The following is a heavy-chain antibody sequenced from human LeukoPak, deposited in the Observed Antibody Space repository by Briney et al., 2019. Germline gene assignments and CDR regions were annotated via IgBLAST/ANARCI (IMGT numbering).Heavy chain of an antibody. CDR3: TKSASAYYYMDV. V-gene: IGHV3-30*18. Sequence: GGSLRLSCAASGFTFRTYAMHWVRQAPGKGLEWVAFMSHDGVKIFHADSVKGRFTISRDNSKNTLYLQMNSLRAEDTAVYYCTKSASAYYYMDVWGKGTTVTVSS. D-gene: IGHD4/OR15-4a*01. J-gene: IGHJ6*03. CDR1: GFTFRTYA. CDR2: MSHDGVKI.